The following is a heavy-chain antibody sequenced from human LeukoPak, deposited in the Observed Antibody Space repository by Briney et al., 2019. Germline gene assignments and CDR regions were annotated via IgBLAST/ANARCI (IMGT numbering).Heavy chain of an antibody. D-gene: IGHD3-10*01. CDR1: GFTFSSYW. V-gene: IGHV3-7*03. J-gene: IGHJ3*02. Sequence: GGTLRLSCAASGFTFSSYWMSWFRQAPGKGLQWVANIKQDGSEKYYVDSVKGRFTISRDNAKNSLYLQMNSLRAEDTAVYYCASYYGSGSRRAFDIWGQGTMVTVSS. CDR2: IKQDGSEK. CDR3: ASYYGSGSRRAFDI.